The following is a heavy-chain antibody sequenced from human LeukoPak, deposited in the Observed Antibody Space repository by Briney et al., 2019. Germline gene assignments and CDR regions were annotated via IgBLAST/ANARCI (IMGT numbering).Heavy chain of an antibody. CDR1: GYTFTSYD. V-gene: IGHV1-8*01. D-gene: IGHD3-10*01. J-gene: IGHJ5*02. CDR3: ARGPSRDYGSGSSWFDP. CDR2: MNSNSGNT. Sequence: ASVKVSCKASGYTFTSYDINWVRQVTGQGLEWMGWMNSNSGNTGYAQKFQGRVTTTRNTSISTAYMELSSLRSEDTAVYYCARGPSRDYGSGSSWFDPWGQGTLVTVSS.